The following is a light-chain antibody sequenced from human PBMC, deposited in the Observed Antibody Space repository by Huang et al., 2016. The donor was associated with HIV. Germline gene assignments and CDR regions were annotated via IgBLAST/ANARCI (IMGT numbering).Light chain of an antibody. V-gene: IGKV1-39*01. J-gene: IGKJ4*01. CDR2: TAS. CDR3: QQSYSAPTLT. CDR1: QSISRY. Sequence: DIEMTQSPSSLSASVGDRVTITCWASQSISRYLHWYQQKPGKAPKLRIHTASSLQSGVPSRVSGSGSGTEFTLTINNLQPDDFATYYCQQSYSAPTLTFGGGTKVDIK.